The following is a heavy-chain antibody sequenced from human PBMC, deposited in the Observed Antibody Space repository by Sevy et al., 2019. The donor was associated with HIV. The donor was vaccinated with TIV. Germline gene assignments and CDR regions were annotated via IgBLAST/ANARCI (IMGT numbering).Heavy chain of an antibody. J-gene: IGHJ3*02. D-gene: IGHD1-26*01. Sequence: GESLKISCASSGFTFSSHGIHWVRQAPGKGLEGLAVILYDGGKTYYADSVKGRFTISRDNSRNAVYVQMNNLRTEDTAVYYCAKAKVGITHAFDIWGQGTMVTVSS. CDR3: AKAKVGITHAFDI. CDR2: ILYDGGKT. V-gene: IGHV3-30*18. CDR1: GFTFSSHG.